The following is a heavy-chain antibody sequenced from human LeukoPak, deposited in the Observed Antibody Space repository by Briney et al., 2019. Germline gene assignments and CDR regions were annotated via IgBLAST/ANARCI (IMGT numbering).Heavy chain of an antibody. Sequence: GSSVKVSCKASGGTFSSYAISWVRQAPGQGLEWMGGIIPIFGTGNYAQKFQGRVTITADESTSTAYMELSSLRSEDTAVYYCARWTYYDSSSYYFDYWGQGTLVTVSS. CDR1: GGTFSSYA. CDR2: IIPIFGTG. D-gene: IGHD3-22*01. J-gene: IGHJ4*02. V-gene: IGHV1-69*01. CDR3: ARWTYYDSSSYYFDY.